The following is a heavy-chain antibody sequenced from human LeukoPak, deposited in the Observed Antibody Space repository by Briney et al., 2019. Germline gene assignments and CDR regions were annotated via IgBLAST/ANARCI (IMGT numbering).Heavy chain of an antibody. Sequence: GGSLRLSCAASGFTFSSYWMHWVRQAPGKGLVWVSRINGVGSTTNYADSVKGRFTISRDNAKNTLYLQMNSLRADNTAVYYCARDLTAVNYYYYYMDVWGKGTTVTVSS. CDR1: GFTFSSYW. CDR2: INGVGSTT. CDR3: ARDLTAVNYYYYYMDV. D-gene: IGHD4-23*01. J-gene: IGHJ6*03. V-gene: IGHV3-74*01.